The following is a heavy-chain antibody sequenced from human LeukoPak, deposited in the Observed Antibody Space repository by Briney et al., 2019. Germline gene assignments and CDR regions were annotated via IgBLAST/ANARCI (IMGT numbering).Heavy chain of an antibody. CDR3: ASAGMVAAAYYYYYYMDV. J-gene: IGHJ6*03. CDR2: INWNGGST. V-gene: IGHV3-20*04. D-gene: IGHD2-15*01. CDR1: GFTFDDYG. Sequence: GGSLRLSCAASGFTFDDYGMSWVRQAPGKGLEWVSGINWNGGSTGYADSVKGRFTISRDNAKNSLYLQMNSLRAEDTALYYCASAGMVAAAYYYYYYMDVWGKGTTVTVSS.